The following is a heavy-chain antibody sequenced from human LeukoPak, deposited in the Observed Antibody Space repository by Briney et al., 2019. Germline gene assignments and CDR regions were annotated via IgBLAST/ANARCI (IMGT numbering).Heavy chain of an antibody. V-gene: IGHV3-74*01. CDR1: GFTFSSYW. CDR3: ARTQGF. CDR2: INSDGSST. Sequence: GGSLRLSCAASGFTFSSYWMHWVRQAPGKGLVWVSQINSDGSSTTYADSVKGRFTISRDNAKNTLYLQMNSLRVEDTAMYYCARTQGFWGQGTLVTVSS. J-gene: IGHJ4*02.